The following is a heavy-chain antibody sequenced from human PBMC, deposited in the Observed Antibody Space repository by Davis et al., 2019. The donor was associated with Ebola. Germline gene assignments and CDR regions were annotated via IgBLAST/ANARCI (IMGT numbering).Heavy chain of an antibody. J-gene: IGHJ4*02. CDR2: VILKSGAT. Sequence: ASVKVSCKASGSTFTDSHIHWMRQAPGQGLEWLGRVILKSGATNYAQKFQGRVTMTRDTSISTVYMELSSLRYDDTADYYCARGHNYAHEYWGQGTLVTVSS. CDR3: ARGHNYAHEY. V-gene: IGHV1-2*06. D-gene: IGHD4-11*01. CDR1: GSTFTDSH.